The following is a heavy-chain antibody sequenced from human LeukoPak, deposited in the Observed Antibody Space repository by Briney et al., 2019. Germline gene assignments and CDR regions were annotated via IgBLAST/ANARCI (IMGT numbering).Heavy chain of an antibody. CDR1: GFTFTAYL. V-gene: IGHV3-30-3*01. Sequence: GGSLRLSCAASGFTFTAYLIHWVRQAPGKGLEWVAVMSSDGNAMFYAESVKGRFTISRDNSKNTLYLQMNSLRAEDTAVYYCVRESEYYFDHSASFDYWGQGTLVTVSS. D-gene: IGHD3-22*01. CDR2: MSSDGNAM. J-gene: IGHJ4*02. CDR3: VRESEYYFDHSASFDY.